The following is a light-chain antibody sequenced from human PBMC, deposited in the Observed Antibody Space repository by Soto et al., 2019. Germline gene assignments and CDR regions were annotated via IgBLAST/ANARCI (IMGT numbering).Light chain of an antibody. V-gene: IGKV3-20*01. CDR1: QRVSGSY. CDR2: DAS. CDR3: QQDATRPWT. J-gene: IGKJ1*01. Sequence: EIVLTQSPGTLSLSPGERDTLSCRARQRVSGSYVAWYQQKPGQSPRLLIYDASRRATGIPDSFSGSGSGTDFIRTISRLEPEDCAMYYCQQDATRPWTFGQGTQVESK.